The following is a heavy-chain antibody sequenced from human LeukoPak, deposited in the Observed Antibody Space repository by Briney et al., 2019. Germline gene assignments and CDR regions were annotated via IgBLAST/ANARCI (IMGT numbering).Heavy chain of an antibody. Sequence: SETLSLTCAVFGGSLSDHDWSWIRQPPGKGLEWIGEINHRGATNYNPSLKSRVTLSLDTSKNQVSLKLNSLTAADTAVYYCARAGGGGYYDFWSGYFRPPFYMDVWGKGTTVTVSS. CDR3: ARAGGGGYYDFWSGYFRPPFYMDV. J-gene: IGHJ6*03. CDR2: INHRGAT. D-gene: IGHD3-3*01. CDR1: GGSLSDHD. V-gene: IGHV4-34*01.